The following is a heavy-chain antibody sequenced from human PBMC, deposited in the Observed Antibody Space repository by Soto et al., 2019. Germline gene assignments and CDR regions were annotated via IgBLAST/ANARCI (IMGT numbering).Heavy chain of an antibody. Sequence: PSETLSLTCTVSGGSISSGGYYWSWIRQHPGKGLEWIGYIYYSGSTYYNPSLKSRVTISVDTSKNQFSLKLSSVTAADTAVYYCARASLLDYYDSSGRYNWFDPWGQGTLVTV. CDR1: GGSISSGGYY. CDR3: ARASLLDYYDSSGRYNWFDP. V-gene: IGHV4-31*03. J-gene: IGHJ5*02. CDR2: IYYSGST. D-gene: IGHD3-22*01.